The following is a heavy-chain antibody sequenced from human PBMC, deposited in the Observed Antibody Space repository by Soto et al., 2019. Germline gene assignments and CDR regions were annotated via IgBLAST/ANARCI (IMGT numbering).Heavy chain of an antibody. Sequence: SETLSLTCTVSGGSISSGDYYWSWIRQPPGKGLEWIGYIYYSGSTYYNPSLKSLVTISVDTSKNQFSLKLSSVTAADTAVSDCARAVDWFDPWGQGTLVTVSS. V-gene: IGHV4-30-4*01. CDR2: IYYSGST. J-gene: IGHJ5*02. CDR3: ARAVDWFDP. CDR1: GGSISSGDYY.